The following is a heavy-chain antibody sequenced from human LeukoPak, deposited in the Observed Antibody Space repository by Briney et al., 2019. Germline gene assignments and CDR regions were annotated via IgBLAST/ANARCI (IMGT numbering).Heavy chain of an antibody. J-gene: IGHJ4*02. CDR2: IYHSGST. CDR1: GGSISSGGYS. D-gene: IGHD4-17*01. V-gene: IGHV4-30-2*01. CDR3: ARATRFDYGDYGGSYFDY. Sequence: SETLSLTCAVSGGSISSGGYSWSWIRQPPGKGLEWIGYIYHSGSTYYNPSLKSRVTISVDRSKNQFSLELSSVTAADTAVYYCARATRFDYGDYGGSYFDYWGQGTLVTVSS.